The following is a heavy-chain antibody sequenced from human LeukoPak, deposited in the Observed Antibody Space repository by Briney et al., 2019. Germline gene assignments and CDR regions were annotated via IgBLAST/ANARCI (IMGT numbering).Heavy chain of an antibody. CDR3: ARGLHYYGSGSYYWGNYYGMDV. D-gene: IGHD3-10*01. CDR1: GFTFSSYA. J-gene: IGHJ6*02. Sequence: PGGSLRLSCAVSGFTFSSYAMSWVRQAPGKGLEWVSGISSSGGSTYYADSVKGRFTISRDNSKNTLYLQMNSLRAEDTAVYYCARGLHYYGSGSYYWGNYYGMDVWGQGTTVTVSS. V-gene: IGHV3-23*01. CDR2: ISSSGGST.